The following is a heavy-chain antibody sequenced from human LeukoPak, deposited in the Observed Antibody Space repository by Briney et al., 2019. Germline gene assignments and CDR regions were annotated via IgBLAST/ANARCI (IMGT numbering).Heavy chain of an antibody. Sequence: SVKVSCKASGGTFSSYAISWVRQAPGRGLEWMGRIIPILGIANYAQKFQGRVTITADKSTSTAYMELSSLRSEDTAVYYCAREWWGPRDGYNVDYWGQGTLVTVSS. CDR3: AREWWGPRDGYNVDY. CDR1: GGTFSSYA. J-gene: IGHJ4*02. D-gene: IGHD2-21*02. V-gene: IGHV1-69*04. CDR2: IIPILGIA.